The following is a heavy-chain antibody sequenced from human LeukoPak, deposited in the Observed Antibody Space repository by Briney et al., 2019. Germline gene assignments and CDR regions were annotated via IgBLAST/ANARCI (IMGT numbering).Heavy chain of an antibody. CDR3: ARSFYCSGGSCYSYYYYYYMDV. Sequence: SETLSLTCTVSGGSISSYYWSWIRQPPGKGLEWIGYIYYSGSTNYNPSLKSRATISVDTSKNQFPLKLSSVTAADTAVYYCARSFYCSGGSCYSYYYYYYMDVWGKGTAVTVSS. CDR2: IYYSGST. J-gene: IGHJ6*03. V-gene: IGHV4-59*01. CDR1: GGSISSYY. D-gene: IGHD2-15*01.